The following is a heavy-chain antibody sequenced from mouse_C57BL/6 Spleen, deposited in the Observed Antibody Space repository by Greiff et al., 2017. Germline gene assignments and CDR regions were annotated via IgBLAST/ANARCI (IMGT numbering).Heavy chain of an antibody. J-gene: IGHJ4*01. V-gene: IGHV1-81*01. D-gene: IGHD2-3*01. CDR1: GFTFTGYG. Sequence: VQLLQSGAELARPGASVKLSCKASGFTFTGYGISWVRQSTGQGLEWIGEINTRSGNTYYNEAFKGMSTLTADKSSSTPYMELRGLTSEDSAVYFCATSIDDGYPSYWGQGTSVTVSS. CDR3: ATSIDDGYPSY. CDR2: INTRSGNT.